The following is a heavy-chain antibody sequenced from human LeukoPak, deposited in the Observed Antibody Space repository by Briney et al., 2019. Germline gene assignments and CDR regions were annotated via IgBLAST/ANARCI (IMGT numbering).Heavy chain of an antibody. CDR1: GLTVSSSH. Sequence: GGSLRLSCAASGLTVSSSHMTWIRQAPRKGLEWVSIIKSGSNTDYADSVKGRFAISRDNSKNTLYLQMNSLRAEDTAVYYCARDVLRFLEWLLSGDYWGQGTLVTVSS. D-gene: IGHD3-3*01. V-gene: IGHV3-66*02. CDR3: ARDVLRFLEWLLSGDY. J-gene: IGHJ4*02. CDR2: IKSGSNT.